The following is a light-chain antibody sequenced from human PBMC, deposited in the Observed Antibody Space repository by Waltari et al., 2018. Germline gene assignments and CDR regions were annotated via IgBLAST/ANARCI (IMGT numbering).Light chain of an antibody. CDR2: DVT. CDR1: SSDLGGSNY. Sequence: QSALAQPASVSGIPGQSIPISCPGTSSDLGGSNYASWYQQHSGKAPKLILYDVTYRPSGISNRFSGSKSGNTASLTIYGLQAEDEAYYYCSSYTSNISWVFGGGTKLTVL. CDR3: SSYTSNISWV. J-gene: IGLJ3*02. V-gene: IGLV2-14*03.